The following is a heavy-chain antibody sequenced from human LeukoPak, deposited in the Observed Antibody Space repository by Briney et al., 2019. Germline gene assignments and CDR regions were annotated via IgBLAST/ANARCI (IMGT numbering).Heavy chain of an antibody. CDR1: GYIFTNYA. D-gene: IGHD2-15*01. Sequence: ASVKVSCKASGYIFTNYAMHWVRQAPGQRIEWLGWISAGSGNTKYSQKFQGRVTITRDTSASTAYMELSGLRSEDTALYYCVSGISLSHWHYFDYWGQGTLVTVAS. CDR2: ISAGSGNT. V-gene: IGHV1-3*01. CDR3: VSGISLSHWHYFDY. J-gene: IGHJ4*02.